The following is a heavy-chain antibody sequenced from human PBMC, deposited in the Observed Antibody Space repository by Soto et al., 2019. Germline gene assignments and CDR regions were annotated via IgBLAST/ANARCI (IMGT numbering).Heavy chain of an antibody. CDR1: GFTVSSNY. Sequence: EVQLVESGGGLVQPGGSLRLSCAASGFTVSSNYMSWVRQAPGKGLEWVSVIYSGGSTYYADSVKGRFTISRHNSKNTLYLQMHSLRAEDTAVYYCARGPLVATIGEDAFDIWGQGTMVTVSS. J-gene: IGHJ3*02. D-gene: IGHD5-12*01. CDR2: IYSGGST. CDR3: ARGPLVATIGEDAFDI. V-gene: IGHV3-53*04.